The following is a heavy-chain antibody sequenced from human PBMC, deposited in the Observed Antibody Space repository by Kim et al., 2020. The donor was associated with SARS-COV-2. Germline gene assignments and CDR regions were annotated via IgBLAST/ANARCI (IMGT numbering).Heavy chain of an antibody. CDR1: GFPFHDFG. Sequence: GGSLRLSCAASGFPFHDFGMHWVRQAPGKGLEWVSAISSNGKTIAYADSVRGRFTISRDNAENSLYLQMNSLRAEDTALYYCVKEYTSSYYYYSMDVWGRGTTVTVSS. D-gene: IGHD6-6*01. J-gene: IGHJ6*02. CDR2: ISSNGKTI. CDR3: VKEYTSSYYYYSMDV. V-gene: IGHV3-9*01.